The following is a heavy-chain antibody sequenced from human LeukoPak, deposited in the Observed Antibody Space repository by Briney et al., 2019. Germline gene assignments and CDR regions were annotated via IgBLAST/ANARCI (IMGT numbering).Heavy chain of an antibody. CDR3: ARVRSYCTNGVCYWDLDY. CDR2: ISAYNGNT. D-gene: IGHD2-8*01. J-gene: IGHJ4*02. V-gene: IGHV1-18*01. CDR1: GYTFTSYG. Sequence: ASVKVSCKASGYTFTSYGISWVRQAPGQGLEWMGWISAYNGNTNYAQKLQGRVTMTTDTSTATAYMELRSLRSDDTAVYYCARVRSYCTNGVCYWDLDYWAREPWSPSPQ.